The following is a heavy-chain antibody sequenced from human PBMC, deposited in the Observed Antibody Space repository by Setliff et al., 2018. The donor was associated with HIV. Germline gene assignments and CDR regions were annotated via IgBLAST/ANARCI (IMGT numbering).Heavy chain of an antibody. J-gene: IGHJ4*02. CDR2: VNHNGNI. CDR3: AVSIVGVTSEMY. Sequence: SETLSLTCTLNGVPLSDYYWNWIRQSPGKGLEWIVEVNHNGNINYNPSLKSRVTVSVDTSKTQYSLKMISVTAADTAMYYCAVSIVGVTSEMYWAQGTLVTVSS. V-gene: IGHV4-34*01. D-gene: IGHD2-21*02. CDR1: GVPLSDYY.